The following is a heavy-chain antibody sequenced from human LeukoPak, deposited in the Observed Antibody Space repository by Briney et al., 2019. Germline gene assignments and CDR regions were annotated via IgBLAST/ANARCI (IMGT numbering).Heavy chain of an antibody. CDR3: ARDRIYCSSTSCYPYYYYGMDV. J-gene: IGHJ6*02. CDR2: IWYDGSNK. D-gene: IGHD2-2*01. Sequence: GGSLRLSCAASGFTFSSYGMHWVRQAPGKGLEWVAVIWYDGSNKYYADSVKGRFTISRDNSKNTLYLQTNSLRAEDTAVYYCARDRIYCSSTSCYPYYYYGMDVWGQGTTVTVSS. V-gene: IGHV3-33*01. CDR1: GFTFSSYG.